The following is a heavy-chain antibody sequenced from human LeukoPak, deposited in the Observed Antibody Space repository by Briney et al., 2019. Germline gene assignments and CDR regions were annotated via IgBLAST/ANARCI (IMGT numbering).Heavy chain of an antibody. V-gene: IGHV1-18*01. Sequence: ASVKVSCKLAGDTFTSYGYSWVRQAPGQGLEWMGWINAYNGNTNYAQKFQGRVTMTTDTSTSTAYMDLRSLRSDDTAVYYCARDRLSGWVVTTPAFDYWGQGTLVTVSS. J-gene: IGHJ4*02. D-gene: IGHD3-22*01. CDR1: GDTFTSYG. CDR2: INAYNGNT. CDR3: ARDRLSGWVVTTPAFDY.